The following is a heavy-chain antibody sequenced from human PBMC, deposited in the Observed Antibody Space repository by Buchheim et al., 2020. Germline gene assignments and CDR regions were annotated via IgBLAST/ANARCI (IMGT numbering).Heavy chain of an antibody. CDR1: GFTFSDYW. Sequence: EVQLVESGGGLVQPGGSLRLSCAASGFTFSDYWMSWVRQAPGKGLEWVANIKQDGSEKYYVDSVKGRFTISRDNAKHSRYLQMSSLRAEDTAVYYCAREGFRDCGMDVWGQGTT. V-gene: IGHV3-7*04. CDR2: IKQDGSEK. CDR3: AREGFRDCGMDV. J-gene: IGHJ6*02.